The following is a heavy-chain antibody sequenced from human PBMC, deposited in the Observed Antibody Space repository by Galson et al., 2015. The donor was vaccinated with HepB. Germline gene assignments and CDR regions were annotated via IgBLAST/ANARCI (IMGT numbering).Heavy chain of an antibody. Sequence: SLRLSCAASGFTFSSYSMNWVRQAPGKGLEWVSSISSSSSYIYYADSVKGRFTISRDNAKNSLYLQMNSLRAEDTAVYYCARKASYGDCLDYWGQGTLVTVSS. D-gene: IGHD4-17*01. J-gene: IGHJ4*02. V-gene: IGHV3-21*01. CDR3: ARKASYGDCLDY. CDR1: GFTFSSYS. CDR2: ISSSSSYI.